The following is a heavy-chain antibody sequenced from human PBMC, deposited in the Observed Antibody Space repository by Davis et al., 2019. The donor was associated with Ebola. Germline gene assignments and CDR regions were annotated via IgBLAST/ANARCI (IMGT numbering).Heavy chain of an antibody. CDR2: IYKSGST. Sequence: SETLSLTCAVSGGSISSSTYYWGWIRQPPGKGLEWIGSIYKSGSTYYNPSLESRVTISVDTSKNQLSLKLTSVTATDTAVYYCARPVSPGYTYGYYYYDMDVWGQGTTVTVSS. V-gene: IGHV4-39*01. CDR1: GGSISSSTYY. D-gene: IGHD5-18*01. CDR3: ARPVSPGYTYGYYYYDMDV. J-gene: IGHJ6*02.